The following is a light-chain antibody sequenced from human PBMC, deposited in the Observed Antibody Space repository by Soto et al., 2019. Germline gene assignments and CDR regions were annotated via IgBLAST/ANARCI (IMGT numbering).Light chain of an antibody. CDR2: DAS. J-gene: IGKJ5*01. Sequence: EILLTQSPATLSLSPGERVTLSCRASQSISNYLAWYQHKPGQAPRLLIYDASNRATATPPRLSGSGSGTDFTLPIRSLEPEDFAVYYCQQRSDGVTFGQGTRLEI. CDR3: QQRSDGVT. CDR1: QSISNY. V-gene: IGKV3-11*01.